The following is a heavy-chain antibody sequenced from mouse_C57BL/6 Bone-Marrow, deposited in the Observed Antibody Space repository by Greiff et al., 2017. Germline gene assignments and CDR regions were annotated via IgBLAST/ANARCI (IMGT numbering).Heavy chain of an antibody. V-gene: IGHV2-6-1*01. CDR2: IWSDGST. CDR1: GFSLTSYG. J-gene: IGHJ4*01. CDR3: ARHGIDYYGSSYGVDY. D-gene: IGHD1-1*01. Sequence: VKLMESGPGLVAPSQSLSITCTVSGFSLTSYGVHWVRQPPGKGLEWLVVIWSDGSTTYNSALKSRLSISKDNSKSQVFLKMNSLQTDDTAMYYCARHGIDYYGSSYGVDYWGQGTSVTVSS.